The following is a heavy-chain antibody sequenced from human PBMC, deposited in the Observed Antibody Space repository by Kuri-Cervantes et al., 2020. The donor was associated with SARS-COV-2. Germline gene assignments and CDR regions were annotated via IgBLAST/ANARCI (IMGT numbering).Heavy chain of an antibody. V-gene: IGHV3-23*01. D-gene: IGHD3-22*01. Sequence: GESLKISCAASGFTFSSYAMSWVRQAPGKGLEWVSAISGSGGSTYYADSVKGRFTISRDNSKNTLYLQMNSLRADDTAVYYCATGDSGYFNYWGQGTLVTVSS. CDR2: ISGSGGST. CDR3: ATGDSGYFNY. J-gene: IGHJ4*02. CDR1: GFTFSSYA.